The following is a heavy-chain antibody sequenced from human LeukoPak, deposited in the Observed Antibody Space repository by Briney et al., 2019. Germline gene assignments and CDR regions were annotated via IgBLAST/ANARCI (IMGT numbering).Heavy chain of an antibody. CDR3: ARGSSWYQQPFDY. D-gene: IGHD6-13*01. Sequence: KSSETLSLTCAVSGGSISSYYWSWIRQAAGKGLEWVWRIYTSGSTNYNPSLKSRVTMSVDTSKNQLSLKLSCVTAADTAVYYCARGSSWYQQPFDYWGQGTLVTVSS. CDR1: GGSISSYY. V-gene: IGHV4-4*07. CDR2: IYTSGST. J-gene: IGHJ4*02.